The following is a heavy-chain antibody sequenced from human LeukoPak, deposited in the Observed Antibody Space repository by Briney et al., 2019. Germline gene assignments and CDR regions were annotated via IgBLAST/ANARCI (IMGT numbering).Heavy chain of an antibody. CDR1: GYSISSGYY. Sequence: SETLSLTCTVSGYSISSGYYWGWIRQPPGKGLEWIGEIYHSGSTNYNPSLKSRVTISVDKSKNQFSLKLSSVTAADTAVYYCARDGSSSFDYWGQGTLVTVSS. J-gene: IGHJ4*02. CDR2: IYHSGST. V-gene: IGHV4-38-2*02. CDR3: ARDGSSSFDY. D-gene: IGHD6-13*01.